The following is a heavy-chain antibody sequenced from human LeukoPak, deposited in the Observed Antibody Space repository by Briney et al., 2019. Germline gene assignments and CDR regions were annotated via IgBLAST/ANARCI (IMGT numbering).Heavy chain of an antibody. CDR2: IYYIGST. V-gene: IGHV4-59*12. Sequence: PSETLSLTCTVSGGSISRYYWSWIRQPPGKGLEWIGYIYYIGSTKYNPSLKSRVTISVDTSKNQFSLKLSSVTAADTAVYYCARGRGNPGGRFIGYSYGSEGYDYWGQGTLVTVSS. J-gene: IGHJ4*02. D-gene: IGHD5-18*01. CDR3: ARGRGNPGGRFIGYSYGSEGYDY. CDR1: GGSISRYY.